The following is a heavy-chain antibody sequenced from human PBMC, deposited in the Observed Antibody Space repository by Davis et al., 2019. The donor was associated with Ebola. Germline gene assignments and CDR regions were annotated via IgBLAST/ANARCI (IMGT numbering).Heavy chain of an antibody. D-gene: IGHD3-9*01. J-gene: IGHJ6*04. Sequence: PGESLKISCAASGFTFSSYSMNWVRQAPGKGLEWVSSISSSSSYIYYADSVKGRFTISRDNAKNSLYLQMNSLRAEDTAVYYCARGYYDILTAHGYYYYGMDVWGKGTTVTVSS. V-gene: IGHV3-21*01. CDR3: ARGYYDILTAHGYYYYGMDV. CDR2: ISSSSSYI. CDR1: GFTFSSYS.